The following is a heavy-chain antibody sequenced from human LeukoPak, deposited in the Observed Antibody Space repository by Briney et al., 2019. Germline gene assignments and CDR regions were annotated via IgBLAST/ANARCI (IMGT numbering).Heavy chain of an antibody. J-gene: IGHJ4*02. CDR3: ARDKVGPLPFDY. Sequence: GASVKVSCKASGYTFTSYAMHWVRQAPGQRLEWMGWINAGNGNTKYSQKFQGRVTITRDTSASTAYMELSSLRPEDTAVYYCARDKVGPLPFDYWGQGTLVTVSS. CDR2: INAGNGNT. V-gene: IGHV1-3*01. CDR1: GYTFTSYA.